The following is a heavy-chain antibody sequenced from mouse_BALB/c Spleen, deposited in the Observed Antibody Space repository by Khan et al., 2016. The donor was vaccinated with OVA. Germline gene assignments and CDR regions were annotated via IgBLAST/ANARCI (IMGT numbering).Heavy chain of an antibody. Sequence: LQQPGSELVRPGASVKLSCKASGYTFTSYWMHWVKQRPGQGLEWIGDIYPGSGSTNYDEKFKSKATLTVDTSSSTAYMQLSSLTSEDSAVYDCTRCSYWFAYWGQGTLVTVSA. CDR1: GYTFTSYW. CDR3: TRCSYWFAY. D-gene: IGHD6-1*01. CDR2: IYPGSGST. J-gene: IGHJ3*01. V-gene: IGHV1S22*01.